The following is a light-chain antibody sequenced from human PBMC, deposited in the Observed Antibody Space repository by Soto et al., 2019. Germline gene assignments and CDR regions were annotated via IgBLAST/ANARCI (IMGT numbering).Light chain of an antibody. V-gene: IGLV2-14*03. J-gene: IGLJ2*01. CDR1: DSDVGGYNY. Sequence: QSALTQPASVSGSPGQSITISCTGTDSDVGGYNYASGYQHHPANAPKVMIYDVTYRPSGVSNRFSGSKSGNTASLTISGLQAEDEADYYCSSYTTNGVGVFGGGTKLTVL. CDR3: SSYTTNGVGV. CDR2: DVT.